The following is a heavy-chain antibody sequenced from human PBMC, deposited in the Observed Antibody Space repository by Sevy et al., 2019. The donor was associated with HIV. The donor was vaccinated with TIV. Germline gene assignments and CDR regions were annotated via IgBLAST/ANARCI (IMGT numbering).Heavy chain of an antibody. Sequence: ASVKVSCKASGYTFTGYYMHWMRQAPGQGLEWIGWINPDSGGPIYAPKFQVRLTLTRDTSISTAYMDLSRLKSDDTAVYYCVRDDRDGYFEYWGQGTLVTVSS. CDR1: GYTFTGYY. CDR3: VRDDRDGYFEY. CDR2: INPDSGGP. J-gene: IGHJ4*02. V-gene: IGHV1-2*02.